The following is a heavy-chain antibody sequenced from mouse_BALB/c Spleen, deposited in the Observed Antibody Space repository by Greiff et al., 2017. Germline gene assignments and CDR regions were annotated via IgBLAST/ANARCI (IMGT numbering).Heavy chain of an antibody. CDR2: IRSKSNNYAT. V-gene: IGHV10-1*02. J-gene: IGHJ2*01. Sequence: EVKLMESGGGLVQPKGSLKLSCAASGFTFNTYAMNWVRQAPGKGLEWVARIRSKSNNYATYYADSVKDRFTISRDDSQSMLYLQMNNLKTEDTAMYYCVGDFDYWGQGTTLTVSS. CDR1: GFTFNTYA. CDR3: VGDFDY.